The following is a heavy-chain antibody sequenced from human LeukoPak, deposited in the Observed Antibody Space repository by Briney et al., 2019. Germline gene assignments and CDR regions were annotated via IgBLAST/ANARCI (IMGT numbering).Heavy chain of an antibody. CDR1: GFTLSSYG. D-gene: IGHD3-22*01. CDR3: AKDQGITMIAFDY. CDR2: IWYDGSNK. Sequence: PGGSLRLSCAASGFTLSSYGMHWVRQAPGKGLEGVAVIWYDGSNKYYADSVQGRFTISRDNSKNTLYLQMNSLRAEDTAVYYCAKDQGITMIAFDYWGQGSLVTVSS. V-gene: IGHV3-33*06. J-gene: IGHJ4*02.